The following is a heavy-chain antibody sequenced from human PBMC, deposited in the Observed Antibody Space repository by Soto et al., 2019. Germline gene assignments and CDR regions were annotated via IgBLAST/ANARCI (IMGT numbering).Heavy chain of an antibody. J-gene: IGHJ6*02. Sequence: QVQLVQSGAEVKKPGASVKVSCKASGYTFTSYAMHWVRQAPGQRLEWMGWINAGNGNTKYSQKFQGRVTITRDTSASTAYMELSSLRSEDTAVYYCVRRSGSIYYYYYGMDVWGQGTTVTVSS. V-gene: IGHV1-3*01. CDR3: VRRSGSIYYYYYGMDV. CDR1: GYTFTSYA. CDR2: INAGNGNT. D-gene: IGHD6-19*01.